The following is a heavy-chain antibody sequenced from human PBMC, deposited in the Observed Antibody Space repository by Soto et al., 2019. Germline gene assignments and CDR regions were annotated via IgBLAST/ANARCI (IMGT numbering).Heavy chain of an antibody. CDR2: IYYSGST. V-gene: IGHV4-59*01. CDR3: AGLGYCSSTSCYDGGDAFDI. CDR1: GGSISSYY. J-gene: IGHJ3*02. Sequence: SETLSLTCTVSGGSISSYYWSWIRQPPGRGLEWIGYIYYSGSTNYNPSLKSRVTISVDTSKNQFSLKLSSVTAADTAVYYCAGLGYCSSTSCYDGGDAFDIWGQGTMVTLSS. D-gene: IGHD2-2*01.